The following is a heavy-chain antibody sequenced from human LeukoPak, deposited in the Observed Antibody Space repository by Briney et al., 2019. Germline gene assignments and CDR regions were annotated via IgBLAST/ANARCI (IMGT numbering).Heavy chain of an antibody. CDR2: ISGSGAST. CDR3: AKDVGKWESLHFFDY. J-gene: IGHJ4*02. Sequence: GGSLRLSCLTSGFTLSTNAMSWVRQAPGKGLEWISGISGSGASTYYADSVKGRFTISRDDSRNTLYLQMNSLRGDDTAVYYCAKDVGKWESLHFFDYWGQGTLDTVSS. CDR1: GFTLSTNA. D-gene: IGHD1-26*01. V-gene: IGHV3-23*01.